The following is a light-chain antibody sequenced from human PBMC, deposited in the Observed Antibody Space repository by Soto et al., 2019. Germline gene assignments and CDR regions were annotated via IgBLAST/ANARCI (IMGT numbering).Light chain of an antibody. V-gene: IGKV3-20*01. CDR1: QSVSSTF. J-gene: IGKJ1*01. CDR2: RAS. CDR3: QQYLTSPWT. Sequence: EIVVTQSPGTLSLSPGERATLSCRASQSVSSTFLAWYQQKPGQAPRLLIYRASTRSTGIPDRFSGSGSGTDFALTITGLEPEDFAVYYCQQYLTSPWTFGQGTKVDIK.